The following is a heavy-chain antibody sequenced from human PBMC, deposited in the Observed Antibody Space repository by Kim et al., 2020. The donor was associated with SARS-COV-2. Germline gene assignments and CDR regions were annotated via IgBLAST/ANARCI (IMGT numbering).Heavy chain of an antibody. CDR1: GGSISSYY. CDR3: ARYYGSGSYYNHFFDY. Sequence: SETLSLTCTVSGGSISSYYWSWIRQPPGKGLEWIGYIYYSGSTNYNPSLKSRVTISVDTSKNQFSLKLSSVTAADTAVYYCARYYGSGSYYNHFFDYWGQGTLVTVSS. D-gene: IGHD3-10*01. CDR2: IYYSGST. J-gene: IGHJ4*02. V-gene: IGHV4-59*01.